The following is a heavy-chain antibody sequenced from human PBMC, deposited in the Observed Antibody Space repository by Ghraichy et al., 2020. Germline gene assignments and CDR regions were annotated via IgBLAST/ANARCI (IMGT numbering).Heavy chain of an antibody. J-gene: IGHJ5*02. Sequence: SETLSLTCIVSGDSIRSGDYYWSWIRQPPGKGLEWIGYIYSSASAYYNPSLRSRVTISVDGSKNQFSLELTSLTAADTAVYYCARARGAVTLDANYFDPWGQGTLVTVSA. V-gene: IGHV4-30-4*01. D-gene: IGHD5-18*01. CDR1: GDSIRSGDYY. CDR2: IYSSASA. CDR3: ARARGAVTLDANYFDP.